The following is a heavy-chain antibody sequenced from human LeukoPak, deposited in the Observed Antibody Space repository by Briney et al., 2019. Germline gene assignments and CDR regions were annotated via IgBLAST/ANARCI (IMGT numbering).Heavy chain of an antibody. CDR1: GFTFSSYW. Sequence: PGGSLRLSCAASGFTFSSYWMSWVRQSPGKGLEWVANIKKDGSEKHYVDSVKGRFTISRDNAKNTLYLQMNSLRAEDTAVYYCARVASGYDSDYWGQGTLVTVSS. V-gene: IGHV3-7*01. J-gene: IGHJ4*02. D-gene: IGHD5-12*01. CDR3: ARVASGYDSDY. CDR2: IKKDGSEK.